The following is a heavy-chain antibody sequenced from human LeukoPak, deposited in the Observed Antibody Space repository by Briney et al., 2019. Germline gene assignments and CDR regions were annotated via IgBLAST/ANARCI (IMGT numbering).Heavy chain of an antibody. J-gene: IGHJ5*02. Sequence: GGSLRLSCVASGFTFDDYAMHWVRQAPGKGLEWVSGVNWNSGNIGYADSVKGRFTISRDNAKNSLYLQMNSLRPEDTALYYCAKGGRLTTLYNWFDPWGQGTLVTVSS. CDR3: AKGGRLTTLYNWFDP. D-gene: IGHD1/OR15-1a*01. CDR1: GFTFDDYA. V-gene: IGHV3-9*01. CDR2: VNWNSGNI.